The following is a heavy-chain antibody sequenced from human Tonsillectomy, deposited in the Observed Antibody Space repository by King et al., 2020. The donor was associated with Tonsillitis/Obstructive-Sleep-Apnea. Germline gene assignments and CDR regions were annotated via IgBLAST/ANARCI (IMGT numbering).Heavy chain of an antibody. Sequence: VQLQESGPGLVKPSETLSLRCGVSGGSFGYDYWSWIRQSPGKRLEWIGHIYYSGSTTYNPSLKSRVTISIDTSKNQFSLTLTSVTAADTAVYYCARLNSGGFAPWGQGTLVTVSS. CDR3: ARLNSGGFAP. D-gene: IGHD2-15*01. J-gene: IGHJ5*02. CDR2: IYYSGST. V-gene: IGHV4-59*01. CDR1: GGSFGYDY.